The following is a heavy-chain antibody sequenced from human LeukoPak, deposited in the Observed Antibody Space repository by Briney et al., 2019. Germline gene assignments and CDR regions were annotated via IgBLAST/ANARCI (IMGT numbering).Heavy chain of an antibody. J-gene: IGHJ4*02. CDR1: GFTFSSYS. CDR2: ISSSSSYI. D-gene: IGHD1-26*01. Sequence: GGSLRLSCAASGFTFSSYSMNWVRQAPGKGLEWVSSISSSSSYIYYADSVKGRFTISRDNAKNSLYLQMNSLRAEDTAVYYCAKDLGATTIYYFDYWGQGTLVTVSS. CDR3: AKDLGATTIYYFDY. V-gene: IGHV3-21*04.